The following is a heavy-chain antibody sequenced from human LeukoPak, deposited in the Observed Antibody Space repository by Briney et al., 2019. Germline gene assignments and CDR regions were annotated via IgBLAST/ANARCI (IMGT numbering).Heavy chain of an antibody. Sequence: GGTLRLSCAASGFTFSSYGMSWVRQAPGKGLEWVSAISGSGGSTYYADSVKGRFTISRDNSKNTLYLQMNSLRADDTAVYYCARSLRVRGVPDYMDVWGKGTTVTISS. J-gene: IGHJ6*03. D-gene: IGHD3-10*01. V-gene: IGHV3-23*01. CDR3: ARSLRVRGVPDYMDV. CDR1: GFTFSSYG. CDR2: ISGSGGST.